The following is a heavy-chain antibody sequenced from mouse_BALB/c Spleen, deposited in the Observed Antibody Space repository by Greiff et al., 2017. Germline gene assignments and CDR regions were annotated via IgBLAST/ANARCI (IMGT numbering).Heavy chain of an antibody. Sequence: VQLKQSGAELVKPGASVKLSCTASGFNIKDTYMQWVKQRPEQGLEWIGRIDPANGNTKYDPKFQGKATITADTSSNTAYLQLSSLTSEDTAVYYCARGGNSAWFAYWGQGTLVTVSA. V-gene: IGHV14-3*02. CDR3: ARGGNSAWFAY. CDR2: IDPANGNT. D-gene: IGHD2-1*01. CDR1: GFNIKDTY. J-gene: IGHJ3*01.